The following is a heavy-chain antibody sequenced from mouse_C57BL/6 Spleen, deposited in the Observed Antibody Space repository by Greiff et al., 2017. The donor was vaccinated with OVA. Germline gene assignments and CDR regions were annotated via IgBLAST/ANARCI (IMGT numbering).Heavy chain of an antibody. D-gene: IGHD1-1*02. CDR2: INPYNGGT. Sequence: VQLQQSGPVLVKPGASVKMSCKASGYTFTDYYMNWVKQSHGKSLEWIGVINPYNGGTSYNQKFKGKATLTVDKSSSTAYMELNSLTSEDSAVYYCAREGGLTDVWGTGTTVTVSS. CDR3: AREGGLTDV. V-gene: IGHV1-19*01. J-gene: IGHJ1*03. CDR1: GYTFTDYY.